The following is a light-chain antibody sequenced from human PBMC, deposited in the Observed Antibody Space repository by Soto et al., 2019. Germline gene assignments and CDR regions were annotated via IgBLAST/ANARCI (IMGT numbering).Light chain of an antibody. CDR2: GNS. Sequence: QSVLTQPPSVSGAPGQRVTISCTGSSSNIGAGYDVHWYQHLPGKTPKLLIYGNSNRPSGVPDQFSGSKSGTSASLAITGLLAEDEAEYYCQSYDSSLSGGVFGGGTQLTVL. J-gene: IGLJ7*01. CDR1: SSNIGAGYD. V-gene: IGLV1-40*01. CDR3: QSYDSSLSGGV.